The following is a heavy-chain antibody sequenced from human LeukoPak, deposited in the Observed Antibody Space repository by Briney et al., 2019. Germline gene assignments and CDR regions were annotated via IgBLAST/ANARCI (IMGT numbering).Heavy chain of an antibody. Sequence: PGGSLRLSCVASGFTFSTYWMSWVRQAPGKGLEWVANLKQDGSVKHYVDSVMGRFTISRDNAKNSLYLQMTNLRAEDTAVYYCATSADSPGNSWGQGTLITVSS. CDR1: GFTFSTYW. CDR2: LKQDGSVK. V-gene: IGHV3-7*01. J-gene: IGHJ4*02. CDR3: ATSADSPGNS. D-gene: IGHD4-23*01.